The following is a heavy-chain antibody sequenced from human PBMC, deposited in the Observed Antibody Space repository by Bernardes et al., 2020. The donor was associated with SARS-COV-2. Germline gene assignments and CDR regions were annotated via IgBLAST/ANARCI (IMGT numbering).Heavy chain of an antibody. CDR1: GLTFGIFA. J-gene: IGHJ2*01. CDR3: ARWVGVVPAATSTGWFLDL. Sequence: GGSLRLSCAASGLTFGIFAMTWVRQAPGKGLEWVATISGGGEATFYADSVKGRFTISRDNSKNTLYLQMNSLRAEDTAIYYCARWVGVVPAATSTGWFLDLWGRGTLVTVSS. CDR2: ISGGGEAT. D-gene: IGHD2-2*01. V-gene: IGHV3-23*01.